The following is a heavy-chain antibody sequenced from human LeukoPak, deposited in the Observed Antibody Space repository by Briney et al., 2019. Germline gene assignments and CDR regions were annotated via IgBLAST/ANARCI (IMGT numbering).Heavy chain of an antibody. CDR3: ARDVRSSSWYSYYYYYMDV. CDR2: IYTSGST. V-gene: IGHV4-4*07. CDR1: GGSISSYY. D-gene: IGHD6-13*01. Sequence: SETLSLTCTVSGGSISSYYWSWIRQPAGKELEWIGRIYTSGSTNYNPSLKSRVTMSVDTSKNQFSLKLSSVTAADTAVYYCARDVRSSSWYSYYYYYMDVWGKGTTVTISS. J-gene: IGHJ6*03.